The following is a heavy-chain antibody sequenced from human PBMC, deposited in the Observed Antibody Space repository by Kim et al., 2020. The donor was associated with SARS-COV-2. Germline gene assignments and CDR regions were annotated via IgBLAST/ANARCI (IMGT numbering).Heavy chain of an antibody. CDR3: AKDLVSSSFRAFHI. D-gene: IGHD6-6*01. Sequence: GGSLRLSCAASGFTFGGFAMHWVRQVPGKGLEWVSGLSWNSGVIGYADSVKGRFTISRHNAENSLYLQMNSLRAEDTGFYYCAKDLVSSSFRAFHIWGQGKLVTVSS. V-gene: IGHV3-9*01. J-gene: IGHJ3*02. CDR1: GFTFGGFA. CDR2: LSWNSGVI.